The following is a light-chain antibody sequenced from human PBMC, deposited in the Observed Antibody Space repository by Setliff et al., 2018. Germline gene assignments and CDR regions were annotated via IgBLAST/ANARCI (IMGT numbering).Light chain of an antibody. CDR1: SSDIGVYNY. CDR2: EVS. Sequence: QSALAQAASVSGSPGQSITISCTGTSSDIGVYNYVSWYQQHPGKAPRLMIFEVSKRPSGVPDRFSGSKSGNTASLTVSGLQAEDEADYYCSSYAGNYIYVFGTGTKVTVL. V-gene: IGLV2-8*01. CDR3: SSYAGNYIYV. J-gene: IGLJ1*01.